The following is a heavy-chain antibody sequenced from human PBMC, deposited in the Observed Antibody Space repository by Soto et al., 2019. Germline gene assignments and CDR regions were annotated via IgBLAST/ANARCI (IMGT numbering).Heavy chain of an antibody. CDR3: ARDFLAAAGFFYGMDV. V-gene: IGHV1-69*13. J-gene: IGHJ6*02. CDR2: IIPIFGTA. D-gene: IGHD6-13*01. CDR1: GGTFSSYS. Sequence: ASVEVSCEASGGTFSSYSISWVLQAPGQGLEWMGGIIPIFGTANYAQKFQGRVTITADESTSTAYMELSSLRSEDTAVYYCARDFLAAAGFFYGMDVWGQGTTVTVSS.